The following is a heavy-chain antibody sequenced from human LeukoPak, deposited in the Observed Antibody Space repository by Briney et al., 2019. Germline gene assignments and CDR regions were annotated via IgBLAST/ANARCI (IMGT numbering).Heavy chain of an antibody. CDR3: AKGRYWTPI. CDR1: GFPFSSYA. CDR2: ISGSGGST. Sequence: PGGSLRLSCAAAGFPFSSYAMTWVPQAPGKGLEWVSAISGSGGSTYYADSVKGRFTISRDNSKNTLYLQMNSLRAEDTAFYYCAKGRYWTPIWGQGTMVTVSS. D-gene: IGHD3/OR15-3a*01. V-gene: IGHV3-23*01. J-gene: IGHJ3*02.